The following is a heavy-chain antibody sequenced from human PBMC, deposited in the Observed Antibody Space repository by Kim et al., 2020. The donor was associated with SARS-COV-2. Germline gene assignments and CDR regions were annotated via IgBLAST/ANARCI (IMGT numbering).Heavy chain of an antibody. CDR1: GFTFSSYG. Sequence: GGSLRLSCADSGFTFSSYGMHWVRQAPGKGLEWVAVISYDGSNKYYADCVKGRFTISRDNSKNTLYLQMNSLRAEDTAVYYCAKQSYGYSSSWYYFDYWGQGTLVTVSS. J-gene: IGHJ4*02. CDR3: AKQSYGYSSSWYYFDY. V-gene: IGHV3-30*18. CDR2: ISYDGSNK. D-gene: IGHD6-13*01.